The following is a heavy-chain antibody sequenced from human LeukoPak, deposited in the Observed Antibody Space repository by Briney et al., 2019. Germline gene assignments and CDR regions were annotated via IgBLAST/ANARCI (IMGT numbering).Heavy chain of an antibody. CDR2: ISSDGSNK. J-gene: IGHJ4*02. CDR3: ARGDSSGSFDY. Sequence: GGSLRLSCAAPGFTFSTYTIHWVRQAPGKGPEWVAVISSDGSNKYYADSVKGRFTISRDNSKSTLYLQMNSLRAEDTAVYYCARGDSSGSFDYWGQGTLVTVSS. CDR1: GFTFSTYT. V-gene: IGHV3-30*04. D-gene: IGHD3-22*01.